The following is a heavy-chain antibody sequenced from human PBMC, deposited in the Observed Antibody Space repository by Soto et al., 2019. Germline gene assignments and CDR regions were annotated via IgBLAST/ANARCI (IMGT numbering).Heavy chain of an antibody. Sequence: GGSLRLSCAASGFTFSNAWMSWVRQAPGKGLEWVGRIKSKTDGGTTDYAAPVKGRFTISRDDSKNTLYLQMNSLKTEDTAVYYCTTLGGIAVVPAAIFSPSSPYYYYGMDVWGQGTTVTVSS. CDR1: GFTFSNAW. CDR3: TTLGGIAVVPAAIFSPSSPYYYYGMDV. J-gene: IGHJ6*02. D-gene: IGHD2-2*02. CDR2: IKSKTDGGTT. V-gene: IGHV3-15*01.